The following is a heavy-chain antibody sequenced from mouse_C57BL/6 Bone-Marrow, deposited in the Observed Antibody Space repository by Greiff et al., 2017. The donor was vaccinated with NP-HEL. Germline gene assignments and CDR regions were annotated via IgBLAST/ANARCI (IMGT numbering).Heavy chain of an antibody. Sequence: VQLQQSGAELVRPGASVTLSCKASGYTFTDYEMHWVKQTPVHGLEWIGAIDPETGGTAYNQKFKGKAILTADKSSSTAYMELRSLTSEDSAVYYCTRSSLLRFFDYWGQGTTLTVSS. CDR2: IDPETGGT. V-gene: IGHV1-15*01. CDR3: TRSSLLRFFDY. CDR1: GYTFTDYE. J-gene: IGHJ2*01. D-gene: IGHD1-2*01.